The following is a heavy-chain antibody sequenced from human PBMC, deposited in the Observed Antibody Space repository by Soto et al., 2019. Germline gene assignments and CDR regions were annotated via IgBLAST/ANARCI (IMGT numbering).Heavy chain of an antibody. V-gene: IGHV3-23*01. J-gene: IGHJ4*02. D-gene: IGHD3-22*01. Sequence: GGSLRLSCAASGFTFNNYAMTWVRQSPGKGLEWVSGISGSGGSTWYADSVKGRLTISRDSSKNTLYLQMDSLTADDTAVYYCARYFYDSGGYYSIFDYWGQGTLVTVSS. CDR1: GFTFNNYA. CDR2: ISGSGGST. CDR3: ARYFYDSGGYYSIFDY.